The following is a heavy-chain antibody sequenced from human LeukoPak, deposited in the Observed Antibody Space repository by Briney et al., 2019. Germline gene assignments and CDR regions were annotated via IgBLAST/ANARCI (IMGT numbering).Heavy chain of an antibody. J-gene: IGHJ4*02. CDR1: GYTFTGYY. Sequence: ASVKVSCKASGYTFTGYYMHWVRQAPGQGLEWMGWINPNSGGTNYAQKFQGRVTMTRDTSISTAYMELSRLRSDDTAVYYCARDFYCSSTSCYEDVLADYWGQGTLVTVSS. V-gene: IGHV1-2*02. D-gene: IGHD2-2*01. CDR3: ARDFYCSSTSCYEDVLADY. CDR2: INPNSGGT.